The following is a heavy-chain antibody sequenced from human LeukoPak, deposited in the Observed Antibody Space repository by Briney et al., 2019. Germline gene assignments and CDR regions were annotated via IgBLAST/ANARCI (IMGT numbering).Heavy chain of an antibody. Sequence: SETLSLTCAVYGGSFRGYYWSWIRQPPGKGLEWIGEISHSGGTNYNASLKSRVTISADTSKNQFSPYLTSVTAADTAVYYSARRSYYHSSSLPPFDPWGQGTLVTVSS. V-gene: IGHV4-34*01. CDR1: GGSFRGYY. CDR3: ARRSYYHSSSLPPFDP. J-gene: IGHJ5*02. D-gene: IGHD3-10*01. CDR2: ISHSGGT.